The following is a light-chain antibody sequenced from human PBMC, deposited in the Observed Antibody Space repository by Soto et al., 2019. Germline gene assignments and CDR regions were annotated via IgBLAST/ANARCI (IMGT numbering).Light chain of an antibody. V-gene: IGLV2-23*02. J-gene: IGLJ7*01. CDR1: SSDVGYYNL. CDR2: EVY. CDR3: CSYAGVRGAV. Sequence: QPVLTQPVSVSGSPGQSVTISCTGTSSDVGYYNLVAWYQQHPGKAPKVLIYEVYKRPSGVSDRFSGSKSGNTASLTISGLQAEDEADYYCCSYAGVRGAVFGGGTQLTVL.